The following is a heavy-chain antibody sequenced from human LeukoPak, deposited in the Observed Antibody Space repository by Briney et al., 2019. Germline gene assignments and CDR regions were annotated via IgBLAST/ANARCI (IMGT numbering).Heavy chain of an antibody. J-gene: IGHJ4*02. Sequence: SETLSLTCAVYGGSFSGYYWSWIRQPPGKGLEWIGEINHSGSTNYNPSLKSRVTISVDTSKNQFSLKLSSVTAADTAVYYCARARPLTEYYYDSSGYLDYWGQGTLVTVSS. D-gene: IGHD3-22*01. CDR1: GGSFSGYY. V-gene: IGHV4-34*01. CDR3: ARARPLTEYYYDSSGYLDY. CDR2: INHSGST.